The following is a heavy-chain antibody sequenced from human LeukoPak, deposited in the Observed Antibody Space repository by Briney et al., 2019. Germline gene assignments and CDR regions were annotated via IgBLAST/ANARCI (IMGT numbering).Heavy chain of an antibody. CDR2: IYYSGST. V-gene: IGHV4-59*02. Sequence: SETLSLTCTVSGGSVSDYYWSWIRQPPGKGLEWIGYIYYSGSTNYNPSLKSRVTISVDTSKNQFSLKLSSVTAADTAVYYCARELAYYDSSGYYGDWFDPWGQGTLVTVSS. CDR1: GGSVSDYY. D-gene: IGHD3-22*01. CDR3: ARELAYYDSSGYYGDWFDP. J-gene: IGHJ5*02.